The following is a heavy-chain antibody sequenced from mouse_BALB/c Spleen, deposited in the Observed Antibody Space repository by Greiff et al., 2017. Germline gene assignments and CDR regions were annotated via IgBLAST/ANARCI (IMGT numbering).Heavy chain of an antibody. Sequence: EVMLVESGGGLVQPGGSLKLSCAASGFTFSSYGMSWVRQTPDKRLELVATINSNGGSTYYPDSVKGRFTISRDNAKNTLYLQMSSLKSEDTAMYYCARDGRYAMDYWGQGTSVTVSS. CDR3: ARDGRYAMDY. V-gene: IGHV5-6-3*01. J-gene: IGHJ4*01. CDR1: GFTFSSYG. CDR2: INSNGGST.